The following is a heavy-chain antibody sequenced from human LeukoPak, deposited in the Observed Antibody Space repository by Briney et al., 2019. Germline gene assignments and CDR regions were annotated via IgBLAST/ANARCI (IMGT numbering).Heavy chain of an antibody. V-gene: IGHV1-18*01. CDR3: ARASSEVGAKIDY. CDR2: ISAYNGNT. CDR1: GGTFSRYA. J-gene: IGHJ4*02. Sequence: GASVKVSCKASGGTFSRYAFSWVRQAPGQGLEWMGWISAYNGNTNYAQKLQGRVTMTTDTSTSTAYMELRSLRSDDTAVYYCARASSEVGAKIDYWGQGTLVTVSS. D-gene: IGHD1-26*01.